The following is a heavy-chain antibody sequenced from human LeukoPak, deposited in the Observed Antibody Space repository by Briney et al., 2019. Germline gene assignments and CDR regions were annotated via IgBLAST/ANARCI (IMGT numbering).Heavy chain of an antibody. CDR1: GFTFSSYA. CDR2: ISYDGSNK. Sequence: PGGSLRLSCAASGFTFSSYAMHWVRQAPGKGLEWVAVISYDGSNKYYADSVKGQFTISRDNSKNTLYLHMNSLRPEDTAVYYCARGAVVVAATFYYYDMDVWRQGPTVTVPS. CDR3: ARGAVVVAATFYYYDMDV. J-gene: IGHJ6*02. V-gene: IGHV3-30*14. D-gene: IGHD2-15*01.